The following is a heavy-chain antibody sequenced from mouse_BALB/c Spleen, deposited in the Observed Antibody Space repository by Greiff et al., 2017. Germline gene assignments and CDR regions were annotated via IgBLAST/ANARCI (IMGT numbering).Heavy chain of an antibody. CDR3: ARTLGDYAMDY. J-gene: IGHJ4*01. Sequence: QVRLQQSGPGLVQPSQSLSITCTVSGFSLTSYGVHWVRQSPGKGLEWLGVIWSGGSTDYNAAFISRLSISKDNSKSQVFFKMNSLQANDTAIYYCARTLGDYAMDYWGQGTSVTVSS. CDR2: IWSGGST. D-gene: IGHD4-1*01. CDR1: GFSLTSYG. V-gene: IGHV2-2*02.